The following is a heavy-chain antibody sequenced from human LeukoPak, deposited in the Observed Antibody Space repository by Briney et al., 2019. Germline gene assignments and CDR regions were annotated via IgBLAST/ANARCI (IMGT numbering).Heavy chain of an antibody. J-gene: IGHJ4*02. V-gene: IGHV3-7*03. Sequence: GGSLRLSCAASGFTFSDHYMDWVRQAPGKGLEWVANMRRDGNEIYYLDSVRGRFTISRDNSKNTLFLQMNSLRAEDTAVYYCARRGDGGRSFDYWGQGTLVTVSS. D-gene: IGHD4-23*01. CDR3: ARRGDGGRSFDY. CDR2: MRRDGNEI. CDR1: GFTFSDHY.